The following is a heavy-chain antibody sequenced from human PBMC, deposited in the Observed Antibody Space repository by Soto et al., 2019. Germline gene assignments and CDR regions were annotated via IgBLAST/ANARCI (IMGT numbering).Heavy chain of an antibody. V-gene: IGHV1-18*01. D-gene: IGHD3-16*01. CDR2: INTYNGKT. Sequence: QVQLVQSGAEVKKPGASVKVSCKASGYTFTTYGITWVRQAPGQVLEWMGWINTYNGKTYYAQKLQGRVTMTTDTSTSTAYMELRSLISDDTAVYYWARGITFGGVLNGMDVWGQGTTVTVSS. CDR3: ARGITFGGVLNGMDV. J-gene: IGHJ6*02. CDR1: GYTFTTYG.